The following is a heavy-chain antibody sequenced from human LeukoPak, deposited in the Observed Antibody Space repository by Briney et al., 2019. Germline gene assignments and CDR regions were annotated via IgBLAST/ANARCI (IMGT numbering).Heavy chain of an antibody. V-gene: IGHV1-2*02. CDR3: ARGPSGYDPPGY. Sequence: ASVKVSCKASGYTFTAYYMHWVRQAPGQGLEWMGWINPNSGGTNYPQKFQGRVTMTRDTSISTAYMDLSRLRSDDTAVYYCARGPSGYDPPGYWGQGTLVTVSS. CDR2: INPNSGGT. D-gene: IGHD5-12*01. J-gene: IGHJ4*02. CDR1: GYTFTAYY.